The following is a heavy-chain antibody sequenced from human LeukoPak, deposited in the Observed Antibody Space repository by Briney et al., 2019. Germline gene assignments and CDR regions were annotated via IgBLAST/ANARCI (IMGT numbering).Heavy chain of an antibody. J-gene: IGHJ4*02. CDR3: ARVFYGSGSYYYFDY. CDR2: IYYSGST. CDR1: GGSVSSGSYY. V-gene: IGHV4-61*01. Sequence: NPSETLSLTCTVSGGSVSSGSYYWSWIRQPPGKGLEWTGYIYYSGSTNYNPSLKSRFTISLDTSKNQFSLKLSSVTAADTAVYYCARVFYGSGSYYYFDYWGQGTLVTVSS. D-gene: IGHD3-10*01.